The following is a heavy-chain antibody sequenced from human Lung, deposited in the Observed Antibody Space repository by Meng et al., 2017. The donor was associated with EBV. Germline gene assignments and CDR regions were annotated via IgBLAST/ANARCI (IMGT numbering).Heavy chain of an antibody. V-gene: IGHV4-31*01. CDR2: IYYSGST. CDR1: GGSISSGGHY. CDR3: ARAVGTGYFDY. Sequence: QVRLQESGPGLVKPSQTLSLTCTVSGGSISSGGHYWSWIRQHPGKSLEWIGYIYYSGSTYYNPSLKSLVSISVDTSNNQFSLKLSSVTAADTAVYYCARAVGTGYFDYWGQGTLVTVSS. J-gene: IGHJ4*02. D-gene: IGHD3-10*01.